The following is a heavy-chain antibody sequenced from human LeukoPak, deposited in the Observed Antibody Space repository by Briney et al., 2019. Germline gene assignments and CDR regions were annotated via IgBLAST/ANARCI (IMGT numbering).Heavy chain of an antibody. Sequence: KPSETLSLTCTVSGGSISSYYWSWIRQPPGKGLEWIGYIYYSGSTNYNPSLKSRVTISVDTSKNQFSLKLSSVTAADTAVYYCARVIVDRGFDPWGQGTPVTVSS. D-gene: IGHD3-22*01. CDR2: IYYSGST. CDR1: GGSISSYY. V-gene: IGHV4-59*08. J-gene: IGHJ5*02. CDR3: ARVIVDRGFDP.